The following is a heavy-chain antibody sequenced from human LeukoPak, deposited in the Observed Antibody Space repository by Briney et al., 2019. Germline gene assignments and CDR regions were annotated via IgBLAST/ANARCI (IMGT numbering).Heavy chain of an antibody. V-gene: IGHV1-46*01. CDR2: INPSGGST. CDR1: GYTFTSYY. Sequence: ASVKVSCKASGYTFTSYYMHWVRQAPGQGLEWMGIINPSGGSTSYAQKFQGRITMTRDTSTSTVYMELSSLRFEDTAVYYCARDRSLRWGHYYGMDVWGQGTTVTVSS. J-gene: IGHJ6*02. CDR3: ARDRSLRWGHYYGMDV. D-gene: IGHD1-26*01.